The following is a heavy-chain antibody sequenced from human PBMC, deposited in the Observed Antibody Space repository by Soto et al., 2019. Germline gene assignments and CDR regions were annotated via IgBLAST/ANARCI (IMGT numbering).Heavy chain of an antibody. CDR1: GLTFSSYW. CDR2: INSYGSST. CDR3: ARPRYDSSGTPFDY. V-gene: IGHV3-74*01. D-gene: IGHD3-22*01. Sequence: EVQLVESGGGLVQPGGSLRLSCAASGLTFSSYWMHWVRQVPGKGLVWVSRINSYGSSTSYADSVKGRFTISRDNAKNTLYLQMNSLRAEDTAVYYCARPRYDSSGTPFDYWGQGTLVTVSS. J-gene: IGHJ4*02.